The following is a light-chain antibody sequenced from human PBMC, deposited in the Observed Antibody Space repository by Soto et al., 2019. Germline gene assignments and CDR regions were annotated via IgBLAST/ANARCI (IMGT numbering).Light chain of an antibody. V-gene: IGKV3-20*01. J-gene: IGKJ1*01. CDR3: QQYDNSPWT. CDR1: QSVSSSY. CDR2: GAS. Sequence: EIVLTQSPGTLSLSPGEGATLSCRASQSVSSSYLAWYQQKPGQAPRLLIYGASSRATGIPARYSGGGSGTEFTLTISRLEPEDFAVYYCQQYDNSPWTFGQGTKVEIK.